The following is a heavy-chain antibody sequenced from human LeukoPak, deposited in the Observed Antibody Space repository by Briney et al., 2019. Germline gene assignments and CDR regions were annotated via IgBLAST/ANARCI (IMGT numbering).Heavy chain of an antibody. V-gene: IGHV3-9*01. J-gene: IGHJ3*02. CDR3: ARAAGYDAFDI. CDR1: GFTFDDYA. CDR2: ISWNSGSI. Sequence: GGSLRLSCAASGFTFDDYAMHCVRQAPGKGLEWVSGISWNSGSIGYADSVKGRFTISRDNAKNSLYLQMNSLRAEDTAVYYCARAAGYDAFDIWGQGTMVTVSS. D-gene: IGHD2-15*01.